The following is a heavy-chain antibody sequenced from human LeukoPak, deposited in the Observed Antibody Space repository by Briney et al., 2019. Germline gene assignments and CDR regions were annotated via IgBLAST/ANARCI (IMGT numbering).Heavy chain of an antibody. D-gene: IGHD6-13*01. CDR3: ARRQNQAAAPFSHDY. J-gene: IGHJ4*02. Sequence: PGGSLRLSCAASGFIFRSYGMHWVRQAPGSGLEWVAFIRYDGNNEDYVDSVKGRFTISKDNSKNTLYLQMDSLRVDDTAVYYCARRQNQAAAPFSHDYWGQGTLVSVSS. V-gene: IGHV3-30*02. CDR2: IRYDGNNE. CDR1: GFIFRSYG.